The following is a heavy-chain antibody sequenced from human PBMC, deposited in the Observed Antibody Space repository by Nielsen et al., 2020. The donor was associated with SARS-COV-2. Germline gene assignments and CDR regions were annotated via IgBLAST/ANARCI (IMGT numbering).Heavy chain of an antibody. D-gene: IGHD1-26*01. Sequence: GGSLRLSCAGSGFTFDEYVMHWVRQAPGKGLEWVSSISWNSGSIGYADSVKGRFTISRDNAKNSLYLEMNGLRAEDTAFYYCAKAKPLSASYLIHSLFDSWGQGTLVTVSS. CDR2: ISWNSGSI. V-gene: IGHV3-9*01. CDR1: GFTFDEYV. CDR3: AKAKPLSASYLIHSLFDS. J-gene: IGHJ4*02.